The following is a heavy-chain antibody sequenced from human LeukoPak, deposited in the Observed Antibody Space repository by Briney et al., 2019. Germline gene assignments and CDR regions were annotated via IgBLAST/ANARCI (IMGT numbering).Heavy chain of an antibody. V-gene: IGHV4-59*01. CDR2: IYYSGST. Sequence: NASETLSLTCTVSGGSISSYYWSWIRQPPGKGLEWIGYIYYSGSTNYNPSLKSRVTISVDTSKNQFSLKLSSVTAADTAVYYCARGTYRTGFDPWGQGTLVTVSS. J-gene: IGHJ5*02. CDR1: GGSISSYY. CDR3: ARGTYRTGFDP.